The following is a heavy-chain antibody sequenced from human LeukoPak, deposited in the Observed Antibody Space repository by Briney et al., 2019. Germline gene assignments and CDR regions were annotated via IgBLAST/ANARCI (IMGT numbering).Heavy chain of an antibody. CDR1: GGSISSGSYY. V-gene: IGHV4-61*02. CDR3: ARVEYDILTGEGYNWFDP. Sequence: SETLSLTCTVSGGSISSGSYYWSWIRQPAGKGLEWIGRIYTSGSTNYNPSLKSRVTISVDTSKNQFSLKLSSVTAADTAVYYCARVEYDILTGEGYNWFDPWGQGTLVTVSS. D-gene: IGHD3-9*01. J-gene: IGHJ5*02. CDR2: IYTSGST.